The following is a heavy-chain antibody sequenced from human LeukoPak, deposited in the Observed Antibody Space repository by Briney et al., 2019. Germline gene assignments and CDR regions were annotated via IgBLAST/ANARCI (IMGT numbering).Heavy chain of an antibody. D-gene: IGHD2-2*01. V-gene: IGHV1-18*01. CDR2: ISGYNGNT. Sequence: ASVKVSCEASGYTFTSYGISWVQQAPGQGLEWMGWISGYNGNTNYAQKLQGRVTMTTDTSTSTAYMELRSLRSDDTAVYYCARVGCTSTSCYPEKDYWGQGTLVTVSS. J-gene: IGHJ4*02. CDR3: ARVGCTSTSCYPEKDY. CDR1: GYTFTSYG.